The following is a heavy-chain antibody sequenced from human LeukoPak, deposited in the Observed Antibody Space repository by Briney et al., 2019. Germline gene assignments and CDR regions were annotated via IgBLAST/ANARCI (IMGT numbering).Heavy chain of an antibody. V-gene: IGHV4-34*01. J-gene: IGHJ4*02. D-gene: IGHD3-10*01. CDR1: GGSFSGYY. Sequence: SETLSLTCAVYGGSFSGYYWSWIRQPPGKGLEWIGEINHSGSTNYNPSLKSRVTISVDTSKNQFSLKLSSVTAADTAVYYCARGYGSGSYYNGAGKADYWGQGTLVTVSS. CDR3: ARGYGSGSYYNGAGKADY. CDR2: INHSGST.